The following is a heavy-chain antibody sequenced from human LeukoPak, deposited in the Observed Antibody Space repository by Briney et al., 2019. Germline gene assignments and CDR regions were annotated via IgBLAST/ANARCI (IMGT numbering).Heavy chain of an antibody. D-gene: IGHD6-19*01. V-gene: IGHV3-30-3*01. CDR1: GFTFSSYA. CDR2: ISYVGSNK. CDR3: AREGKQWLVPLYYGMDV. J-gene: IGHJ6*02. Sequence: GRSLRLSCAASGFTFSSYAMPWVRQAPGKGLEWVAVISYVGSNKYYADSVKGRFTISRDNSKNTLYLQMNSLRAEDTAVYYCAREGKQWLVPLYYGMDVWGQGTTVTVSS.